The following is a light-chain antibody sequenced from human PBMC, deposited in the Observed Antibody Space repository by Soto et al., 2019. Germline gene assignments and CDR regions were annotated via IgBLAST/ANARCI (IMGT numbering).Light chain of an antibody. CDR2: GAS. CDR3: QQYGSSPIT. V-gene: IGKV3-20*01. J-gene: IGKJ5*01. Sequence: EIVMTQSPATLSVSPGERATLSCRASQSVSNNLAWYQQKPGQAPRLLIYGASSRATGILDRFSGSGSGTDFTLTIRRLEPEDAAVYYCQQYGSSPITFGQGTRLEIK. CDR1: QSVSNN.